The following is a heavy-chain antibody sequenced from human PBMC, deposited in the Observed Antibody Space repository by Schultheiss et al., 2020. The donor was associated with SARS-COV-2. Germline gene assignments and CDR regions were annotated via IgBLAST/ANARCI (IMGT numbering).Heavy chain of an antibody. D-gene: IGHD6-19*01. J-gene: IGHJ4*02. Sequence: GGSLRLSCAASGFTFSSYAMHWVRQAPGKGLEWVAVISYDGSNKYYADSVKGRFTISRDNSKNTLYLQMNSLRAEDTAVYYCARVGTGLVHWNPFFDYWGQGTLVTVSS. CDR3: ARVGTGLVHWNPFFDY. V-gene: IGHV3-30*04. CDR2: ISYDGSNK. CDR1: GFTFSSYA.